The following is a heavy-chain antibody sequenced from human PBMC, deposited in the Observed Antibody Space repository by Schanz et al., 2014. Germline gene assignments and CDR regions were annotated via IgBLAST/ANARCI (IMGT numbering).Heavy chain of an antibody. J-gene: IGHJ5*02. CDR1: GGTFSSDT. CDR3: AREVGLYDRGWFGP. CDR2: IVPIAGIT. D-gene: IGHD3-10*02. Sequence: QVPLVQPGDEVKKPGASVKVSCKASGGTFSSDTFCWVRQAPGQGLEWMGRIVPIAGITNYAQRFQGRVTITADKSSDTAYMELSSLRSEDTAVYYCAREVGLYDRGWFGPWGQGTLVAVSS. V-gene: IGHV1-69*04.